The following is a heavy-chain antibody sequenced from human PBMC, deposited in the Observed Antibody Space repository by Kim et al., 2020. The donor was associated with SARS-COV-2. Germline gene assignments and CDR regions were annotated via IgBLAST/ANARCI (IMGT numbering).Heavy chain of an antibody. V-gene: IGHV4-34*01. CDR2: INHSGST. J-gene: IGHJ4*02. Sequence: SETLSLTCAVYGGSFSGYYWSWIRQPPGKGLEWIGEINHSGSTNYNPSLKSRVTISVDTSKNQFSLKLSSVTAADTAVYYCARSVSGWYVGYFDYWGQGTLVTVSS. CDR3: ARSVSGWYVGYFDY. CDR1: GGSFSGYY. D-gene: IGHD6-19*01.